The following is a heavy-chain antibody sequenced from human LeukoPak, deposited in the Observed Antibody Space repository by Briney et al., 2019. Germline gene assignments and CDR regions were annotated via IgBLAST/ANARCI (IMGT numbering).Heavy chain of an antibody. V-gene: IGHV1-2*04. CDR3: ARRTTVGDFDY. CDR1: GYTFTGYY. J-gene: IGHJ4*02. Sequence: ASVKVSCKASGYTFTGYYMHWVRQAPGQGLEWMGWINPNSGGTNYAQKFQGWVTMPRDTSISTAYMELSRLRSDDTAVYYCARRTTVGDFDYWGQGTLVTVSS. CDR2: INPNSGGT. D-gene: IGHD4-17*01.